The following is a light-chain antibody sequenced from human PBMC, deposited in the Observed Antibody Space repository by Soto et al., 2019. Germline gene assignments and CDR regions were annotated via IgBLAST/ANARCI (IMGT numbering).Light chain of an antibody. Sequence: QSALTQPASVSGSPEQSITISCTGTSSNIGTYNLVSWYQQHPGKAPKLIIYAVTDRTSGVPDRFSGSKSGNTASLTVSGLQAEDEADYYCTSYGGRDDTIFGGGTKLTVL. CDR1: SSNIGTYNL. CDR2: AVT. J-gene: IGLJ2*01. CDR3: TSYGGRDDTI. V-gene: IGLV2-14*02.